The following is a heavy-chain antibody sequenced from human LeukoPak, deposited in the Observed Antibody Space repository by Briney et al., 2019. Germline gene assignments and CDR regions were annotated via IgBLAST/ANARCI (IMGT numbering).Heavy chain of an antibody. V-gene: IGHV3-30*18. CDR2: ISYDGSNK. J-gene: IGHJ4*02. CDR3: AKDSGLANYYGSGSYDY. Sequence: PGRSLRLSCAASGFTFSSYGMHWVRQAPGKGLEWVAVISYDGSNKYYADSVKGRFTISRDNSKNTLYLQMNSLRAEDTAVYYCAKDSGLANYYGSGSYDYWGQGTLVTVSS. D-gene: IGHD3-10*01. CDR1: GFTFSSYG.